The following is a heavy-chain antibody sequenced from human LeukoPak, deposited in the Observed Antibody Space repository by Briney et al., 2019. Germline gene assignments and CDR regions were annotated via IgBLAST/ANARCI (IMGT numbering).Heavy chain of an antibody. CDR3: ARPRYRGYTDYFDY. V-gene: IGHV4-34*01. CDR2: INHSGST. J-gene: IGHJ4*02. Sequence: SETLSLTCAVYGGSFSGYYWGWIRQPPGKGLEWIGEINHSGSTNYNPSLKSRVTISVDTSKNQFSLKLSSVTAADTAVYYCARPRYRGYTDYFDYWGQGTLVTVSS. CDR1: GGSFSGYY. D-gene: IGHD1-26*01.